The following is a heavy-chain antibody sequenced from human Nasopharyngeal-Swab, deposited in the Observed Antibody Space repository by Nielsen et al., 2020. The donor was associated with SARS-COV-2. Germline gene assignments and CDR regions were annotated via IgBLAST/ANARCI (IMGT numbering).Heavy chain of an antibody. CDR3: VRDDGSSWLLDK. J-gene: IGHJ4*02. Sequence: WVRQAPGQRLEWMGWITAGNGNTQYSQKFHDRLTLTSDTSANTAYMDLSSLRSEDTAVYYCVRDDGSSWLLDKWGQGTQVTVSS. D-gene: IGHD6-13*01. CDR2: ITAGNGNT. V-gene: IGHV1-3*01.